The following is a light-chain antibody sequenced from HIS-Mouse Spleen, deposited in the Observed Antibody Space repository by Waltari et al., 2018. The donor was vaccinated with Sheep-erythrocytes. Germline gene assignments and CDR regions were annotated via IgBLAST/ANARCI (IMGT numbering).Light chain of an antibody. CDR1: SRDVGGYNY. Sequence: QSALTQPRSVSGSPGQSVTISCTGTSRDVGGYNYVSWYQQHPGKAPKLMIYDVSKRPSRVPVRFSGSKSGNTASLTISGLQAEDEADYYCCSYAGSYNHVFATGTKVTVL. CDR3: CSYAGSYNHV. V-gene: IGLV2-11*01. J-gene: IGLJ1*01. CDR2: DVS.